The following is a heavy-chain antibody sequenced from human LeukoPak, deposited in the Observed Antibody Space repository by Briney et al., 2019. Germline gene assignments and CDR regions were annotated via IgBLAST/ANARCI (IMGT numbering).Heavy chain of an antibody. D-gene: IGHD6-13*01. CDR1: GFTVNSNY. V-gene: IGHV3-53*01. CDR3: ARDTVAAAGTDY. CDR2: IYSGGST. Sequence: GGSLRLSCAASGFTVNSNYMTWVRQAPGKGLEWVSVIYSGGSTYYSDSVKGRFTISRDNSKNTLYHQMNSPRADDTAVYYCARDTVAAAGTDYWRQGTLVTVSS. J-gene: IGHJ4*02.